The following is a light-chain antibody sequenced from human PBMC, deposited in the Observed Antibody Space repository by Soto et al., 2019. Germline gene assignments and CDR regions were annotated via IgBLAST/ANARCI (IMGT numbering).Light chain of an antibody. V-gene: IGKV3-20*01. Sequence: EIALTQSPGNLSLSPGERATLSCRARQSVSSSYLAWYQQKPGQAHRLLVYVKSTRAPGIPDRFSSRGSATDFTLTISRREPEDFAVYYCQQYASSPNTFDQGTKLEIK. CDR3: QQYASSPNT. CDR1: QSVSSSY. J-gene: IGKJ2*01. CDR2: VKS.